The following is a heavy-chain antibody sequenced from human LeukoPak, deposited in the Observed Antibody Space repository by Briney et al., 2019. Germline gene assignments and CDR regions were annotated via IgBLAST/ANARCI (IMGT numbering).Heavy chain of an antibody. CDR1: GFTFSSYW. J-gene: IGHJ6*03. Sequence: PGGSLRLSCAASGFTFSSYWMSWVRQAPGKGLEWVANIKQGGSEKYYVDSVKGRSTISRDNAKNSLYLQMNSLRAEDTAVYYCARALWSGYYYMDVWGKGTTVTVSS. CDR2: IKQGGSEK. CDR3: ARALWSGYYYMDV. D-gene: IGHD3-3*01. V-gene: IGHV3-7*01.